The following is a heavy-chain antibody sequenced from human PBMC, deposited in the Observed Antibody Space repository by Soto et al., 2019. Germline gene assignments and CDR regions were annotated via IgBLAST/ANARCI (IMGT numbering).Heavy chain of an antibody. CDR3: AKDAPGSGWLSDY. V-gene: IGHV3-23*01. Sequence: EVQLLESGGGSVHPGESLRLSCAASGFTFSNYAMSWVRQAPGKGLEWVSTISGSDAGTSYADSVKGRFTISRDNSKNTLYLQMNSLRAEDTAVYYCAKDAPGSGWLSDYWGQGARVTVSS. CDR1: GFTFSNYA. D-gene: IGHD3-22*01. J-gene: IGHJ4*02. CDR2: ISGSDAGT.